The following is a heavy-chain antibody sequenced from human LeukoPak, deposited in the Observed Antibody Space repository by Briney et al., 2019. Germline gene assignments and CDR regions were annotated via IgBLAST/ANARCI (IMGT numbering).Heavy chain of an antibody. Sequence: GGSLRLSCAASGFTFRSYAMNWVRQAPGKGLEWVSTTSGSGGITDYADSVKGRFTISRDNAKNSLYLQMNSLRGEDTAVYYCARARYGSGGYFFDFWGQGTLVTVSS. CDR3: ARARYGSGGYFFDF. J-gene: IGHJ4*02. CDR1: GFTFRSYA. D-gene: IGHD3-10*01. V-gene: IGHV3-48*04. CDR2: TSGSGGIT.